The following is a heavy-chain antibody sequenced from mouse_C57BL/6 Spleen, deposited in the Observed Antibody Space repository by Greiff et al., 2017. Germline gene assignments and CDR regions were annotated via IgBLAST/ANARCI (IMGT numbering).Heavy chain of an antibody. D-gene: IGHD2-4*01. J-gene: IGHJ3*01. CDR1: GFSLTSYG. CDR2: IWRGGST. CDR3: AKGGRDDYDGFAY. V-gene: IGHV2-5*01. Sequence: VQLKESGPGLVQPSQSLSITCTVSGFSLTSYGVHWVRQSPGKGLEWLGVIWRGGSTDYNAAFMSRLSITKDNSKSQVFFKMNSLQADDTAIYYCAKGGRDDYDGFAYWGQGTLVTVSA.